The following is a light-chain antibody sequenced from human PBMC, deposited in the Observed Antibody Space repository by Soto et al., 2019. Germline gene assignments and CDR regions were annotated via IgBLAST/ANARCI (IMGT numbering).Light chain of an antibody. CDR2: GAS. CDR3: QQYRSWPRT. J-gene: IGKJ1*01. CDR1: QSVDIS. Sequence: IVLTKSPATLSVSPGERVILSCRASQSVDISLAWYQQKPGQAPRLLIYGASTRATDMPGTFSGRGSGTEFTLTITSLRPEDFGVYYCQQYRSWPRTFGQGTKVDIK. V-gene: IGKV3-15*01.